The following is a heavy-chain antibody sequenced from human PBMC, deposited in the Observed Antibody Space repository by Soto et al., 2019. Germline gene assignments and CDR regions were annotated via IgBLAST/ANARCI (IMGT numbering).Heavy chain of an antibody. J-gene: IGHJ6*02. D-gene: IGHD1-20*01. CDR2: IYSGDSGT. CDR1: EYSFTSYW. Sequence: PGESQKTSCKGSEYSFTSYWIGWVRQMPGKGLEWMGIIYSGDSGTRYSPSFQGQATISADKSISTAYLLWSSLTASDTAMYYCARRSRYDVRVYGMDVWGQGTTVTVSS. V-gene: IGHV5-51*01. CDR3: ARRSRYDVRVYGMDV.